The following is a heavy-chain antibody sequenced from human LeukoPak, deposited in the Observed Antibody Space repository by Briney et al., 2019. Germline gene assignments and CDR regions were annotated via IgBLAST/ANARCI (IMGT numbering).Heavy chain of an antibody. CDR2: IYHSGST. Sequence: PSETLSLTCTVSGYSISSGYYWGWIRQPPGKGLEWIGSIYHSGSTYYNPSLKSRVTISVDTSKNQFSLKLSSVTAADTAVYYCARVSGSGIHYWGQGTLVTISS. CDR3: ARVSGSGIHY. D-gene: IGHD3-10*01. V-gene: IGHV4-38-2*02. J-gene: IGHJ4*02. CDR1: GYSISSGYY.